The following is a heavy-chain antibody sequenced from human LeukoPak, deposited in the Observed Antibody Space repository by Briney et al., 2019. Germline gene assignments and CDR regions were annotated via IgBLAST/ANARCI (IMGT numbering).Heavy chain of an antibody. Sequence: PGGSLRLSCAASGFTFSSYWMSWVRQAPGKGLEWVANINQGGSEKYYVDSVEGRFTISRDNAKNSLYLQMDSLRAEDTAVFYCARAATTGTVDYWGQGTLVTVSS. V-gene: IGHV3-7*01. J-gene: IGHJ4*02. D-gene: IGHD1-1*01. CDR3: ARAATTGTVDY. CDR2: INQGGSEK. CDR1: GFTFSSYW.